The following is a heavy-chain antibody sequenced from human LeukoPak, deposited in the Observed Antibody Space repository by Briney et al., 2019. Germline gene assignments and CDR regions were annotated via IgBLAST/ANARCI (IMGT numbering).Heavy chain of an antibody. CDR3: ARWMVRGVPYDAFDI. CDR2: INPNSGGT. D-gene: IGHD3-10*01. J-gene: IGHJ3*02. V-gene: IGHV1-2*02. CDR1: GYTFTGYY. Sequence: ASVKVSCKASGYTFTGYYMHWVRQAPGQGLEWMGWINPNSGGTNYAQKFQGRVTMTRDTSISTAYMELRSLRSDDTAVYYCARWMVRGVPYDAFDIWGQGTMVTVSS.